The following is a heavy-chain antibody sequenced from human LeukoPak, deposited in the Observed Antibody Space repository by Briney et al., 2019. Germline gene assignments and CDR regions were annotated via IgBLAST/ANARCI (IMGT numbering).Heavy chain of an antibody. Sequence: KPSETLSLTCTVSGGSVSSSSYYWGWIRQPPGRGLEWIGSIYYSGRTHYNPSLKSRLTISVDTSKNQFSLKLSSVTAADTAVYYCARGRGSPGWLVRSRPFDYWGQGTLVTVSS. CDR1: GGSVSSSSYY. CDR3: ARGRGSPGWLVRSRPFDY. CDR2: IYYSGRT. D-gene: IGHD6-19*01. V-gene: IGHV4-39*01. J-gene: IGHJ4*02.